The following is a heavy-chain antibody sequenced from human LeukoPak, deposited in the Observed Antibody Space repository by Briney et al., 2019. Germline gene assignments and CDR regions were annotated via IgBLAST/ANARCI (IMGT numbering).Heavy chain of an antibody. Sequence: GGSLRLSCAASGFTFSSYNMNWVRQAPGKGLEWVSYISTTSTYIYYADSVKGRFTISRDNAKNSLYLQMNSLRAEDTAVYYCTSANYGPAYWGQGTLVTVSS. CDR1: GFTFSSYN. CDR3: TSANYGPAY. V-gene: IGHV3-21*01. CDR2: ISTTSTYI. J-gene: IGHJ4*02. D-gene: IGHD5-24*01.